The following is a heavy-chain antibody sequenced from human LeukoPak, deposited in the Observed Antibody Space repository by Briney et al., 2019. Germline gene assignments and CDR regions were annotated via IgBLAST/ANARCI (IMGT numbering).Heavy chain of an antibody. J-gene: IGHJ3*02. D-gene: IGHD5-24*01. CDR1: GYGFATYW. Sequence: GESLKISCQGYGYGFATYWIAWVRQMPGKGLEWMGIIYPGDSNTRYSPSFQGQVTISADKSISTAYLQWSSLKASDTAMYYCARQGGRRDGYNPPGDAFDIWGQGTMVTVSS. CDR2: IYPGDSNT. V-gene: IGHV5-51*01. CDR3: ARQGGRRDGYNPPGDAFDI.